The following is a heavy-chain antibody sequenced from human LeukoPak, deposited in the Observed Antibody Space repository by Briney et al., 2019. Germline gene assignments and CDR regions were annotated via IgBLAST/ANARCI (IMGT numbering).Heavy chain of an antibody. V-gene: IGHV1-18*01. Sequence: ASVKVSCKASGYTFTSYGISWVRQAPGQGLEWMGWISAYNGNTNYAQKLQGRVTMTTDTSTSTAYMELRSLRSDDTAVYYCARTLIRGVIITYYYGMDVWGQGTTVTVSS. J-gene: IGHJ6*02. CDR3: ARTLIRGVIITYYYGMDV. CDR2: ISAYNGNT. CDR1: GYTFTSYG. D-gene: IGHD3-10*01.